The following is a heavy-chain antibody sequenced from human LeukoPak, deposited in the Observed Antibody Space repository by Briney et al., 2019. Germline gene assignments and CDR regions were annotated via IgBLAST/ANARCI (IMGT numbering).Heavy chain of an antibody. Sequence: SETLSLTCTVSGGSISSNNYYWGWIRQPPGKGLEWIGTIYYSGGTYYKPSLQSRVTMSVDTSKNQFSLKLISVTAADTAIYYCATYGSSGEGDYYYYGMDVWGQGTTVTVSS. J-gene: IGHJ6*02. CDR3: ATYGSSGEGDYYYYGMDV. V-gene: IGHV4-39*01. CDR1: GGSISSNNYY. CDR2: IYYSGGT. D-gene: IGHD6-19*01.